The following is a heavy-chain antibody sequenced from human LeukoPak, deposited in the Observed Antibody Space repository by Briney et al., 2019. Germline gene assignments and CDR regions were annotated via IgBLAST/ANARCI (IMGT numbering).Heavy chain of an antibody. V-gene: IGHV1-2*02. D-gene: IGHD3-9*01. Sequence: ASVKVSCKTSGYTFTDYYINWVRQAPGQGLEWMGWINPNTGGTKYALKFQARVTLTRDTSIGSAYMELSGLTSDDTAVYYCASYFEILTGHYGGNGFDVWGQGTMVTVSA. CDR3: ASYFEILTGHYGGNGFDV. CDR1: GYTFTDYY. J-gene: IGHJ3*01. CDR2: INPNTGGT.